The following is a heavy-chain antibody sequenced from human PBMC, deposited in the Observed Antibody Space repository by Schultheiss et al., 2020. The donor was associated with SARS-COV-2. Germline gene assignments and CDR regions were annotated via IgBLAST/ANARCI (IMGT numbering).Heavy chain of an antibody. CDR2: INPNSGGT. CDR3: ARDANAFDP. V-gene: IGHV1-2*02. D-gene: IGHD1-1*01. Sequence: ASVKVSCKASGYTFTSYGISWVRQAPGQGLEWMGWINPNSGGTNYAQKFQGRVTMTRDTSISTAYMELSRLRSDDTAVYYCARDANAFDPWGQGTLVTVSS. J-gene: IGHJ5*02. CDR1: GYTFTSYG.